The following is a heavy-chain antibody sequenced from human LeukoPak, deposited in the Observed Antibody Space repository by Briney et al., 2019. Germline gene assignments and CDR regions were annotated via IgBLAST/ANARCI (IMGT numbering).Heavy chain of an antibody. CDR3: ARAGGATGDYYYYMDV. J-gene: IGHJ6*03. CDR1: GGSISSGGYY. CDR2: IYHSGST. V-gene: IGHV4-30-2*01. D-gene: IGHD1-26*01. Sequence: SQTLSLTCTVSGGSISSGGYYWSWIRQPPGKGLEWIGYIYHSGSTYYNPSLKSRVTISVDRSKNQFSLKLSSVTAADTAVYYCARAGGATGDYYYYMDVWGKGTTVTVSS.